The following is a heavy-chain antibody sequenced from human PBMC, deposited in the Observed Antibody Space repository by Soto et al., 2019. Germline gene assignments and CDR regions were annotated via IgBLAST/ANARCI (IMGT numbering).Heavy chain of an antibody. CDR1: GFTFSSYG. CDR3: ARERRLRYFDWLPRGLIDY. V-gene: IGHV3-33*01. CDR2: IWYDGSNK. J-gene: IGHJ4*02. D-gene: IGHD3-9*01. Sequence: QVQLVECGGGVVQPGRSLRLSCAASGFTFSSYGMHWVRQAPGKGLEWVAVIWYDGSNKYYADSVKGRFTISRDNSKNTLYLQMNSLRAEDTAVYYCARERRLRYFDWLPRGLIDYWGQGTLVTVSS.